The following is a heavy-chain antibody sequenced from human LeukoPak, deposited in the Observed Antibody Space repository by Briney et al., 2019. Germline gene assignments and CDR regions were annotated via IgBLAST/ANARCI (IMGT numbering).Heavy chain of an antibody. CDR3: ARERPGVVVPAAIFDY. CDR2: IYYSGST. J-gene: IGHJ4*02. Sequence: PSQTLSLTCTVSGGSISSGGYYWSWIRQHPGKGLEWIGYIYYSGSTYYNPSLKSRVTISVDTSKNQFSLKLSSVTAADTAVYYCARERPGVVVPAAIFDYWGQGTLVTVSS. V-gene: IGHV4-31*03. CDR1: GGSISSGGYY. D-gene: IGHD2-2*01.